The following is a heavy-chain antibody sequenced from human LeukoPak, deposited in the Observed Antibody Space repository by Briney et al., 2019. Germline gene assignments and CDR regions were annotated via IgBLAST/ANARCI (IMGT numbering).Heavy chain of an antibody. V-gene: IGHV4-59*01. CDR1: GGSISSYY. D-gene: IGHD3-22*01. CDR2: IYYSGST. CDR3: ARVWRDSSGYYPYYYYYYGMDV. Sequence: SETLSLTCTVSGGSISSYYWSWIRQPPGKGLEWIGYIYYSGSTNYNPSLKSRVTISVDTSKNQFSLKLSSVTAADTAVYYCARVWRDSSGYYPYYYYYYGMDVWGQGTTVTVSS. J-gene: IGHJ6*02.